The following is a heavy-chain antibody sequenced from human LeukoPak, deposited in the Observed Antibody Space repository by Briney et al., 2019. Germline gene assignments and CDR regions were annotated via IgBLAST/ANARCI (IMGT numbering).Heavy chain of an antibody. V-gene: IGHV3-30-3*01. CDR1: GFTFSSYA. CDR2: ISYDGSNK. Sequence: GGSLRLSCAASGFTFSSYAMHWVRQAPGKGLEWVAVISYDGSNKYYADSVKGRFTISRDNSKNTLYLQMNSLRAEDTAVYYCARGPLDIVATIGVDYWGQGTLVTVSS. CDR3: ARGPLDIVATIGVDY. D-gene: IGHD5-12*01. J-gene: IGHJ4*02.